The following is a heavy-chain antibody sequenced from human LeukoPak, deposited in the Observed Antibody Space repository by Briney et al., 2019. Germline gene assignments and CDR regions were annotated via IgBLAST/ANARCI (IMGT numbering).Heavy chain of an antibody. J-gene: IGHJ4*02. CDR2: INPSGGST. CDR3: ATESLYYFDY. Sequence: GASVKVSCKASGYTFTSYYIHWVRQAPGQGLEWMGIINPSGGSTTYAQKFQGRVNMTRDTSTSTVYMELSSLRSEDTAVYYCATESLYYFDYWGQGTLVAVSS. CDR1: GYTFTSYY. V-gene: IGHV1-46*01.